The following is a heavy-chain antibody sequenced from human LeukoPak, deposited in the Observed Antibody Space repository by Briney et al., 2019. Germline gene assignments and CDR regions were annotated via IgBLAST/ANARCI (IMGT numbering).Heavy chain of an antibody. CDR1: GFTLRNYW. D-gene: IGHD6-6*01. Sequence: PGGSLRLSCTASGFTLRNYWMHWVRQVPGKRLGWVSRISGDGSVTNYADSVQGRPTIPRDNAKNILYLQINNLRSEDTAVYYCARYSSSSGGASYYLDYWGHGTLVTVSS. V-gene: IGHV3-74*01. CDR3: ARYSSSSGGASYYLDY. CDR2: ISGDGSVT. J-gene: IGHJ4*01.